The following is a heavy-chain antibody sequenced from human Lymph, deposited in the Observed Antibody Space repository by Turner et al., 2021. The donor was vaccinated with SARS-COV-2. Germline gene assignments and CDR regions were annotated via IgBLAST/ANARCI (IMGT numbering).Heavy chain of an antibody. CDR3: ARVGVRFEWSDGYHYYYAMDV. CDR2: IKQDGSEK. J-gene: IGHJ6*02. CDR1: RLTFSSYW. V-gene: IGHV3-7*03. D-gene: IGHD3-3*01. Sequence: EVQLVESGGGLVQPGGFLRLSCVASRLTFSSYWMSWVRQGPGKGLAWVANIKQDGSEKYYVAYVKGRFTISRDNAKNSLYLQMNSLRADDTAVYFCARVGVRFEWSDGYHYYYAMDVWGQGTTVTVSS.